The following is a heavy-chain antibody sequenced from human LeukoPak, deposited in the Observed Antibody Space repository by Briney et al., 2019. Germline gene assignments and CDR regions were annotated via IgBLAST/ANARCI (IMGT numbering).Heavy chain of an antibody. CDR1: GFTFSDHY. CDR2: TRNKANSYTT. J-gene: IGHJ4*02. V-gene: IGHV3-72*01. CDR3: ARGKSVDDYYDSSGYFDY. Sequence: GGSLRLSCAASGFTFSDHYMDWVRQAPGKGLEWVGRTRNKANSYTTEYAASVKGRFTISRDDSKNSLYLQMNSLKTEDTAVYYCARGKSVDDYYDSSGYFDYWGQGTLVTVSS. D-gene: IGHD3-22*01.